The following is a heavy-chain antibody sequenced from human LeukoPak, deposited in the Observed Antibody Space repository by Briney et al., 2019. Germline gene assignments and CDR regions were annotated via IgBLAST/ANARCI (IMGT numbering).Heavy chain of an antibody. Sequence: SETLSLTCTVSGGSISSSPYYWGWIRQPPGKGPEWIGNIYYSGSTYYNASLKTRVTISVDTSKNQFSLKLTSVTAADTAVYYCARHASVDGNWPRPLDYWGQGSLVTVSS. CDR1: GGSISSSPYY. J-gene: IGHJ4*02. CDR2: IYYSGST. CDR3: ARHASVDGNWPRPLDY. V-gene: IGHV4-39*01. D-gene: IGHD6-19*01.